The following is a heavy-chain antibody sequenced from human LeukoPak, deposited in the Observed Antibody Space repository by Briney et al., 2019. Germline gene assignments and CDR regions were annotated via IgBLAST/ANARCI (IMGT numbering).Heavy chain of an antibody. CDR3: AKDPDTAMAN. V-gene: IGHV3-30-3*01. CDR2: ISSDKNNK. D-gene: IGHD5-18*01. Sequence: PGGSLRLSCAASGFTFSNYAMHWVRQAPGKGLDWVAIISSDKNNKYYADSVRGRFTISRDNSKNTLYLQMNSLRAEDTAVYYCAKDPDTAMANWGQGTLVTVSS. CDR1: GFTFSNYA. J-gene: IGHJ4*02.